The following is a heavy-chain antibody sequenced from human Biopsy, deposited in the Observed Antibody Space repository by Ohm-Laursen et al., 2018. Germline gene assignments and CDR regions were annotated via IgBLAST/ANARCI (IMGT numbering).Heavy chain of an antibody. Sequence: SLRLSCSASGFSFSAYGMHWVRQAPDKGLEWVALTWDDGSHQYYADSVKGRFTISRDNSKNSLYLHINTLRVEDTAVYYCVTDRLDDITKVRGIMTDWGQGTLVIVSS. CDR2: TWDDGSHQ. V-gene: IGHV3-33*01. CDR3: VTDRLDDITKVRGIMTD. D-gene: IGHD3-10*01. J-gene: IGHJ4*02. CDR1: GFSFSAYG.